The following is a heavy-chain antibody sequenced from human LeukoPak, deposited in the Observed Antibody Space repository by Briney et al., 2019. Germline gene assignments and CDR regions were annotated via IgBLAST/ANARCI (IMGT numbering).Heavy chain of an antibody. Sequence: GGSLRLSCAASGFTFSSYEMNWVRQAPGKGLEWVSYISSSGSTIYYADSLKGRFTISRDNAKNSLYLQMNSLRAEDTAVYYCARGLKVMDYWGQGTLVTVSS. CDR3: ARGLKVMDY. V-gene: IGHV3-48*03. D-gene: IGHD2-8*01. CDR1: GFTFSSYE. J-gene: IGHJ4*02. CDR2: ISSSGSTI.